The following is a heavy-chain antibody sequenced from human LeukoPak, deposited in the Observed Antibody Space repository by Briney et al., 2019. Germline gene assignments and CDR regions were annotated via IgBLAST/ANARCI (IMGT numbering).Heavy chain of an antibody. CDR1: GGSISSSSYY. CDR3: ARDFEDSSGSYDY. D-gene: IGHD3-22*01. V-gene: IGHV4-39*07. CDR2: IYYSGST. J-gene: IGHJ4*02. Sequence: SETLSLTCTVSGGSISSSSYYWGWVRQPPGKGLEWIGSIYYSGSTYYNPSLKSRVTISVDTSKNQFSLKLSSVTAADTAVYYCARDFEDSSGSYDYWGQGTLVTVSS.